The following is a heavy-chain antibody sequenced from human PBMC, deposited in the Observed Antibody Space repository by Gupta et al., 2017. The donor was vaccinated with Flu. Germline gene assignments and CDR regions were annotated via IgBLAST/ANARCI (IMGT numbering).Heavy chain of an antibody. J-gene: IGHJ4*02. Sequence: GLEWVGFIRSKAYGGTTEYAASVKGRFTISRDDSKSIAYLQMNSLKTEDTAVYYCTRKRGSYYFDYWGQGTLVTVSS. V-gene: IGHV3-49*02. CDR2: IRSKAYGGTT. CDR3: TRKRGSYYFDY. D-gene: IGHD1-26*01.